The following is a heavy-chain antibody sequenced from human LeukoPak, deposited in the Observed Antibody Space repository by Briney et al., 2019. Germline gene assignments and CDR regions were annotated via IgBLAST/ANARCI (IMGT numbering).Heavy chain of an antibody. Sequence: PGGSLRLSCTASGFTISSYGMHWVRQAPGKGLEWVALISYDGSNKYYADSVKGRFTISRDNAKNLLYLQMNSLRPEDTAVYYCARDPIQLWSFDYWGQGTLVTVSS. V-gene: IGHV3-33*08. J-gene: IGHJ4*02. CDR2: ISYDGSNK. CDR1: GFTISSYG. D-gene: IGHD5-18*01. CDR3: ARDPIQLWSFDY.